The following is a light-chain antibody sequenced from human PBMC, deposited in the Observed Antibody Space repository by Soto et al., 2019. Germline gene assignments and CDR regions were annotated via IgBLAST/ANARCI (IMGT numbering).Light chain of an antibody. V-gene: IGKV3-20*01. CDR3: QHYGTSAL. J-gene: IGKJ3*01. CDR1: QSVSSSY. CDR2: DTS. Sequence: IVLTQSPGTLSLSPGERATLSCRASQSVSSSYLAWYQQKPGQAPRLLIDDTSDRATGIPDRFSASGSGTAFTLNISRLEPEDFAVYYCQHYGTSALFGPGTKVDIK.